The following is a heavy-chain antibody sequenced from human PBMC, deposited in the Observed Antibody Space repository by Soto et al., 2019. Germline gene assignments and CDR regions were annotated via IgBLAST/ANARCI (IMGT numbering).Heavy chain of an antibody. D-gene: IGHD5-12*01. Sequence: ESGGGLVQPGGSLRLSCAASGFTFSTNSMTWVRQAPGKGLEWVCGISGGGDSTHYADSAKGRFTISRDNSKNMVYLQMNSLTADDTAVYFCSKWDGYGDQWGQGTLVTVSS. V-gene: IGHV3-23*01. J-gene: IGHJ5*02. CDR3: SKWDGYGDQ. CDR1: GFTFSTNS. CDR2: ISGGGDST.